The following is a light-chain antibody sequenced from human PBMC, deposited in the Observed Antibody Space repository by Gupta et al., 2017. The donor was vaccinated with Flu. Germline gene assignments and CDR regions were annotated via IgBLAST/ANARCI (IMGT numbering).Light chain of an antibody. CDR3: SSYAGNNNVV. CDR1: SSDVGGSKY. CDR2: EVS. J-gene: IGLJ3*02. V-gene: IGLV2-8*01. Sequence: SVTISCTGTSSDVGGSKYVSWYQQHPGEVPKVIIYEVSKRPSGVPDRFSGSKSGNTASLTVSGLQVEDEADYYCSSYAGNNNVVFGGGTKVTVL.